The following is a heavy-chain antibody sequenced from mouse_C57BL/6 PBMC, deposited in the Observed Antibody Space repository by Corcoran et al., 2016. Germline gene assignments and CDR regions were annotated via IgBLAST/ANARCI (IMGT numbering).Heavy chain of an antibody. V-gene: IGHV1-26*01. J-gene: IGHJ4*01. CDR2: INPNNGGT. Sequence: EVQLQQSGPELVKPGASVKISCKASGYTFTDYYMNWVKQSHGKSLEWIGDINPNNGGTSYNQKFKGKATLTVDKSSSTAYMELRSLTSEDSAVYYCARPQLRLRYAMDYWGQGTSVTVS. CDR1: GYTFTDYY. CDR3: ARPQLRLRYAMDY. D-gene: IGHD3-2*02.